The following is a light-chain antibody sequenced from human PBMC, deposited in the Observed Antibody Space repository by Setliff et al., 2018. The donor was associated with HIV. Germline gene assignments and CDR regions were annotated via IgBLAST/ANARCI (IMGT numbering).Light chain of an antibody. CDR2: WAS. J-gene: IGKJ4*01. Sequence: DIVMTQSPDSLAVSLGERATINCKSSQSVLYTSNNKNYLAWYQQKPGQCPKLLIYWASARDPGVPDRFSGSGSGTDFTLTISSLQAEDVAVYYCQQYYTTPRTFGGGTRWIS. CDR1: QSVLYTSNNKNY. V-gene: IGKV4-1*01. CDR3: QQYYTTPRT.